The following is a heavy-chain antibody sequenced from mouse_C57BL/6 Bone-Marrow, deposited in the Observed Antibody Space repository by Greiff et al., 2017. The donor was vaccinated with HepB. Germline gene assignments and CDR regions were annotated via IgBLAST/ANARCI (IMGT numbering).Heavy chain of an antibody. D-gene: IGHD3-2*02. CDR1: GYTFTSYW. Sequence: VQLQQPGAELVMPGASVKLSCKASGYTFTSYWMHWVKQRPGQGLEWIGEIDPADSNTNYNQKFKGKSTLTVDKSSSTAYMQLSSLTSEDSAVYYCARSQATFWAFWGRGTGITVT. CDR2: IDPADSNT. V-gene: IGHV1-69*01. J-gene: IGHJ1*03. CDR3: ARSQATFWAFWG.